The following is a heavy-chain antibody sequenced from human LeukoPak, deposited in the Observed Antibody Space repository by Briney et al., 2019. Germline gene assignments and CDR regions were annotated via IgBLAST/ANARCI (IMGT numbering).Heavy chain of an antibody. CDR2: IGSTSSPI. Sequence: SGGSLRLSCTASGFTFKSYSMNWIRQAPGKGLEWVSYIGSTSSPIYYADSVKGRFTISRDNAKNSLFLQMNSLRAEDTAVYYCARDSVVVNWGQGTLVTVSS. D-gene: IGHD4-23*01. V-gene: IGHV3-48*04. CDR1: GFTFKSYS. J-gene: IGHJ4*02. CDR3: ARDSVVVN.